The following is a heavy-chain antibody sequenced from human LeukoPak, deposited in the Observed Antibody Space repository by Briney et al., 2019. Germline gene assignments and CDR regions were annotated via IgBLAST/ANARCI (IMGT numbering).Heavy chain of an antibody. D-gene: IGHD4-17*01. CDR1: RFTFSSYT. CDR2: IDPSSTYI. CDR3: TRGSYGDYEY. V-gene: IGHV3-21*01. J-gene: IGHJ4*02. Sequence: GGSLRLSCSASRFTFSSYTMNWVRQAPGKGLEWVSSIDPSSTYIYYADSVKGRFTISRDNAQNSLYLQMDSLRAEDTAVYYCTRGSYGDYEYWGQGTLVTVSS.